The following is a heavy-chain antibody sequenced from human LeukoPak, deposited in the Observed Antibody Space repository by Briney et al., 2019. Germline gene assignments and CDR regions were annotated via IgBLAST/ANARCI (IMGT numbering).Heavy chain of an antibody. D-gene: IGHD4-17*01. V-gene: IGHV4-39*01. Sequence: PSETLSLTCTVSGVSISSSSYYWGWIRQPPGKGLEWIGSIYYSGSTYYNPSLKSRVTISVDTSKNQFSLKLSSVTAADTAVYYCARVPTVTFFDYWGREPWSPSPQ. CDR1: GVSISSSSYY. J-gene: IGHJ4*02. CDR2: IYYSGST. CDR3: ARVPTVTFFDY.